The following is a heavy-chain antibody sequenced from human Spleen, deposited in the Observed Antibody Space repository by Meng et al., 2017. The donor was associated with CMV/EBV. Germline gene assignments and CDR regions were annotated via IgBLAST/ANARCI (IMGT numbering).Heavy chain of an antibody. CDR3: ARDNEPQYYYESSACAY. J-gene: IGHJ4*02. V-gene: IGHV3-48*04. D-gene: IGHD3-22*01. CDR1: GIIFSSYS. CDR2: ISRSSSTI. Sequence: GESLKISCAASGIIFSSYSMNWVRQAPGKGLEWVSYISRSSSTIYYADSVKGRFTISRDNAKNSLYLQINSLRAEDTAVYYCARDNEPQYYYESSACAYWGQGALVTVSS.